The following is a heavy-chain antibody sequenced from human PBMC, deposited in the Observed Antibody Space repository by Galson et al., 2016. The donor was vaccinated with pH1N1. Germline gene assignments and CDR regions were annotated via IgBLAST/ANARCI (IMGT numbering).Heavy chain of an antibody. D-gene: IGHD3-16*01. Sequence: SVKVSCKASGYIFTNYYIHWVRQAPGQGLEWMGWINPNSGGTKFPQNFQGRVTMTRDTSITTAYMDLSSLRSDDTAVYYCILMSRANALNMWGQGTMVTVSS. CDR2: INPNSGGT. V-gene: IGHV1-2*02. J-gene: IGHJ3*02. CDR1: GYIFTNYY. CDR3: ILMSRANALNM.